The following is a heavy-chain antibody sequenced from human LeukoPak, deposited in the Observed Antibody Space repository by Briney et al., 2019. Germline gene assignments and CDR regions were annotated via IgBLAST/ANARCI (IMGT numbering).Heavy chain of an antibody. CDR2: IYHTGNT. CDR3: ARAGGSSSPYYYYYMDV. Sequence: SETLSLTCVVAGYSISSGYYWAWIRQPPGRGLEWIANIYHTGNTYYNPSLNSRVTMSVDTSKNQFSLRLSSVTAADTAVYYCARAGGSSSPYYYYYMDVWGKGTTVTVSS. D-gene: IGHD6-6*01. V-gene: IGHV4-38-2*01. J-gene: IGHJ6*03. CDR1: GYSISSGYY.